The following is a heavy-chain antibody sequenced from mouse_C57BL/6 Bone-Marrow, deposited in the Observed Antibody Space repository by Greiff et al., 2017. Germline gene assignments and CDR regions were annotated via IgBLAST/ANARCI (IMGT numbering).Heavy chain of an antibody. CDR2: IDPSDSYT. D-gene: IGHD2-12*01. V-gene: IGHV1-59*01. CDR1: GYTFTSYW. CDR3: ARWVYSFYAMDY. J-gene: IGHJ4*01. Sequence: QVQLQQPGAELVRPGTSVKLSCKASGYTFTSYWMHWVKQRPGQGLEWIGVIDPSDSYTNYNPKFKGKATLTVDTSSSTAYMQLSSLTSEDSAVYYCARWVYSFYAMDYWGQGTSVTVSS.